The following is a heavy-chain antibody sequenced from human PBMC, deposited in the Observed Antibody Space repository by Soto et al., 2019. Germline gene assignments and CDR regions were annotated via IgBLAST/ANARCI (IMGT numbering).Heavy chain of an antibody. CDR1: GYSFTSYW. CDR3: ARRGGDLRFLEWLLDV. V-gene: IGHV5-51*01. D-gene: IGHD3-3*01. Sequence: GESLKISCKGSGYSFTSYWIGWVRQMPGKGLEWMGIIYPGDSDTRYSPSFQGQVTISADKSISTAYLQWSSLKASDTAMYYCARRGGDLRFLEWLLDVWGQGTTVTVSS. J-gene: IGHJ6*02. CDR2: IYPGDSDT.